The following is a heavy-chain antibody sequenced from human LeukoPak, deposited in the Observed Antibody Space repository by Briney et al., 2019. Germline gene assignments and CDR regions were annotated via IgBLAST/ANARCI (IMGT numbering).Heavy chain of an antibody. CDR2: INHSGST. CDR3: ARVWNLAGKRLDY. CDR1: GFTFSSYW. V-gene: IGHV4-34*01. J-gene: IGHJ4*02. Sequence: GSLRLSCAASGFTFSSYWMHWVRQPPGKGLEWVGEINHSGSTNYNPSLKSRVTISVDTSKNQFSLKLSSVTAADTAVYYCARVWNLAGKRLDYWGQGTLVTVSS. D-gene: IGHD6-19*01.